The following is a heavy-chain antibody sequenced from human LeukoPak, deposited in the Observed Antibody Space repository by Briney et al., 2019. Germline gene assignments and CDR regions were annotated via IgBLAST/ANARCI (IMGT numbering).Heavy chain of an antibody. D-gene: IGHD4-11*01. J-gene: IGHJ4*02. CDR1: GGSISSYY. CDR2: IYYSGST. Sequence: SETLSLTCTVSGGSISSYYWSWIRQPPGKGLEWIGYIYYSGSTDYNPSIKSRVTISVDTSKNQFSLKLSSVTAADTAVYYCAREGVTKYYFDYWGQGALVTVSS. CDR3: AREGVTKYYFDY. V-gene: IGHV4-59*01.